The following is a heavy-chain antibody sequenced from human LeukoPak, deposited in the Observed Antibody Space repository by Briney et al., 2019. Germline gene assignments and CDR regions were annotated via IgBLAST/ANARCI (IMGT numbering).Heavy chain of an antibody. Sequence: PSETLSLTCAVYGGSFSGYYWSWIRQPPGKGLEWIGEINHSGSTNYNPSLKSRVTISVDTSKNQFSLKLSSVTAADTAVYYCARAIVVVPAAIRWFDPWGQGTLVTVSS. D-gene: IGHD2-2*01. V-gene: IGHV4-34*01. J-gene: IGHJ5*02. CDR1: GGSFSGYY. CDR2: INHSGST. CDR3: ARAIVVVPAAIRWFDP.